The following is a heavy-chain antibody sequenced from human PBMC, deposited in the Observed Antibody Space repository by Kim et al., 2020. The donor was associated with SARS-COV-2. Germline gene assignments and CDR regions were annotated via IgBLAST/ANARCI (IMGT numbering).Heavy chain of an antibody. CDR1: GFTFSSYS. D-gene: IGHD6-13*01. J-gene: IGHJ4*02. CDR2: ISSSSSYI. CDR3: ARVYRISSSWYPAAYYFEY. V-gene: IGHV3-21*01. Sequence: GGSLRLSCAASGFTFSSYSMNWVRQAPGKGLEWVSSISSSSSYIYYADSVKGRFTISRDNAKNSLYLQMNSLRAEDTAVYYCARVYRISSSWYPAAYYFEYWGQGTLVTVSS.